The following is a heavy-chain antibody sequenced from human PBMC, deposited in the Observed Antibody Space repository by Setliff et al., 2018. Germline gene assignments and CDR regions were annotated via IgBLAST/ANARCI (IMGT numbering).Heavy chain of an antibody. CDR2: FSSRNDYI. Sequence: GGSLRLSCEASGFSFSNYAMNWVRQAPGKGLEWVASFSSRNDYIYYADSVQGRFTISRDNAKNSLYLQMNSLGAEDTAVYFCARSPANGGHDAFDVWGQGTMVTVS. V-gene: IGHV3-21*06. D-gene: IGHD6-25*01. J-gene: IGHJ3*01. CDR3: ARSPANGGHDAFDV. CDR1: GFSFSNYA.